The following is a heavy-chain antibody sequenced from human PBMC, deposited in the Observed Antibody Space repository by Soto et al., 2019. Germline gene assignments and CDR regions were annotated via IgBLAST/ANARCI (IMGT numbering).Heavy chain of an antibody. Sequence: PSETLSLTCTVSGGSVSSAGYYWSWIRQHPGGGLEWIGYIYYSGSTDYNPSLKSRVTISVDMSKNQFSLKLRSVTAADTAVYYCAIDMFEYCSAHRCCTGSDYSDTAPLGTASS. V-gene: IGHV4-31*03. J-gene: IGHJ4*02. CDR1: GGSVSSAGYY. CDR2: IYYSGST. CDR3: AIDMFEYCSAHRCCTGSDY. D-gene: IGHD3-10*02.